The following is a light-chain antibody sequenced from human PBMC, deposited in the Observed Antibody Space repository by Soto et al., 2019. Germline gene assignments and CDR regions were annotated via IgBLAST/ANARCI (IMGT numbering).Light chain of an antibody. J-gene: IGKJ4*01. CDR1: QNVLYSSNNKNY. V-gene: IGKV4-1*01. CDR3: QQYYDTPLT. CDR2: WAS. Sequence: DIVMTQSPDSLAVSLGERATINCKSSQNVLYSSNNKNYLAWYQQKPGQPPKLLIYWASTRESGVPDRFSGSGSSKDFTLTISRLEAEDVAFYYCQQYYDTPLTFGGGTKVEIK.